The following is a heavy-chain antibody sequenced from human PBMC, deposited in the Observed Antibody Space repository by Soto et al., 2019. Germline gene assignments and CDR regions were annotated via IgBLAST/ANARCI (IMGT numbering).Heavy chain of an antibody. V-gene: IGHV4-39*01. CDR1: GGSISSSSYY. D-gene: IGHD2-21*02. CDR2: IYYSGST. CDR3: ARHEGLCSGDCYPYWYFDL. Sequence: QLQLQESGPGLVKPSETLSLTCTVSGGSISSSSYYWGWIRQPPGKGLEWIGSIYYSGSTYYNPSLKSRVTISVDTSKNQFSLKLSSVTAADTAVYYCARHEGLCSGDCYPYWYFDLWGRGTLVTVSS. J-gene: IGHJ2*01.